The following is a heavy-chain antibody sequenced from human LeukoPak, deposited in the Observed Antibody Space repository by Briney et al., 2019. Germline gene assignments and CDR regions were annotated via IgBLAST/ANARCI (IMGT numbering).Heavy chain of an antibody. CDR1: GFTFSSYG. V-gene: IGHV3-30*18. CDR2: ISYDGSNK. CDR3: AKGESGSYLDY. Sequence: GGSLRLSCAASGFTFSSYGMHWVRQAPGKGLEWVAVISYDGSNKYYADSVKGRFTISRDNSKNTLYLQMNSLRAEDTAVYYCAKGESGSYLDYWGQGTLVTVSS. J-gene: IGHJ4*02. D-gene: IGHD1-26*01.